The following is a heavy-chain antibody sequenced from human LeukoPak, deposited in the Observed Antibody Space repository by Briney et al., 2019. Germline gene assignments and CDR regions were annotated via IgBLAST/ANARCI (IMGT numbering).Heavy chain of an antibody. J-gene: IGHJ6*03. D-gene: IGHD5-24*01. CDR3: AKEGRDGYNYGYYYYYMDV. V-gene: IGHV3-43D*03. CDR2: ISWDGGST. Sequence: PGGSLRLSCAASGFTFSSYAMSWVRQAPGKGLEWVSLISWDGGSTYYADSVKGRFTISRDNSKNSLYLQMNSLRAEDTALYYCAKEGRDGYNYGYYYYYMDVWGKGTTVTVSS. CDR1: GFTFSSYA.